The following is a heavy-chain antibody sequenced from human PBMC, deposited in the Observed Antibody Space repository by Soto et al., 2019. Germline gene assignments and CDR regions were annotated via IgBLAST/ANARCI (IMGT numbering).Heavy chain of an antibody. V-gene: IGHV1-3*01. Sequence: ASVKVSCKASGYTFTSYAMHWVRQAPGQRLEWMGWINAGNGNTKYSQKFQGRVTITRDTSASTAYMELSSLRSEDTAVYYCARDSRSWGDYYYGMDVWGQGTTVTVSS. D-gene: IGHD6-6*01. CDR3: ARDSRSWGDYYYGMDV. CDR1: GYTFTSYA. J-gene: IGHJ6*02. CDR2: INAGNGNT.